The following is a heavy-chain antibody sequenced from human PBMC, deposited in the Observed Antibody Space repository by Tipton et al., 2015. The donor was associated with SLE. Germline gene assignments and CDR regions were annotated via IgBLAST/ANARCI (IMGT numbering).Heavy chain of an antibody. J-gene: IGHJ3*02. CDR3: ARDLGTSAFDI. CDR1: GFTFSSYE. CDR2: ISSSGTTI. D-gene: IGHD1-1*01. Sequence: GSLRLSCAASGFTFSSYEMNWVRQAPGKGLEWVSYISSSGTTIYYADSVKGRFTISRDNAKNSLYLQMNSLRAEDTAVYYCARDLGTSAFDIWGQRTMVTVSS. V-gene: IGHV3-48*03.